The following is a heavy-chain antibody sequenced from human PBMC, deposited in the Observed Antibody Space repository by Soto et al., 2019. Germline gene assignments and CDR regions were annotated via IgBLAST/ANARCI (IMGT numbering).Heavy chain of an antibody. V-gene: IGHV4-59*01. CDR1: GASITTYY. D-gene: IGHD1-1*01. CDR2: ISYSGST. CDR3: ARTLPNRQLFDS. Sequence: SETLSLTCTVSGASITTYYWSWIRQPPGKGLEWIGYISYSGSTDYNPSLKSRVTISFDASKNQISLQVRSATAADAAVYYCARTLPNRQLFDSWSQGTLVTVSS. J-gene: IGHJ4*02.